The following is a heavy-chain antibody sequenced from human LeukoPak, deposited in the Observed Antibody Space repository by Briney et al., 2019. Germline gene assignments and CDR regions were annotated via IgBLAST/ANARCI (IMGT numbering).Heavy chain of an antibody. CDR1: GGSFSGYY. Sequence: SETLSLTCAFYGGSFSGYYWSWIRQPPGKGLEWIGEINHSGSTNYNPSLKSRVTISVDTSKNQFSLKLSSVTAADTAVYYCASSPRAFDIWGQGTMVTVSS. J-gene: IGHJ3*02. V-gene: IGHV4-34*01. CDR2: INHSGST. CDR3: ASSPRAFDI.